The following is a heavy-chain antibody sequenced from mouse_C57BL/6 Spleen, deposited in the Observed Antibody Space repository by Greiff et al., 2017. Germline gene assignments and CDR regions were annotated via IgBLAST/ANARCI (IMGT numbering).Heavy chain of an antibody. V-gene: IGHV1-64*01. J-gene: IGHJ3*01. D-gene: IGHD1-1*01. CDR1: GYTFTSYW. Sequence: VQLQQPGAELVKPGASVKLSCKASGYTFTSYWMHWVKQRPGQGLEWIGMIHPNSGSTNYNEKFKSKATLTVDKSSSTAYMQLSSLTSEDSAVYYCASTTVVATDPFAYWGQGTLVTVSA. CDR3: ASTTVVATDPFAY. CDR2: IHPNSGST.